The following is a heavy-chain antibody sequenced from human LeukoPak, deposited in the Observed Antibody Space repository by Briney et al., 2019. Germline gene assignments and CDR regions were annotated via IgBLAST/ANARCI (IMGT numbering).Heavy chain of an antibody. CDR1: GFTFDNYA. CDR2: ISWNCASI. Sequence: GGSLRLSCAASGFTFDNYAMHWVRQAPGKGLEWVSGISWNCASIGYADSVKGRFTISRDNAENSLYLQMNSLRAEDTAVYYCARDVAFWSGYPFDYWGQGTLVTVSS. J-gene: IGHJ4*02. CDR3: ARDVAFWSGYPFDY. D-gene: IGHD3-3*01. V-gene: IGHV3-9*01.